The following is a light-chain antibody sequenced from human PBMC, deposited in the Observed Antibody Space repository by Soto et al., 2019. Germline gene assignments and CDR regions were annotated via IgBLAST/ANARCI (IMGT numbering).Light chain of an antibody. CDR1: QRVSARY. J-gene: IGKJ1*01. V-gene: IGKV3-20*01. Sequence: IVLTQSPGTLSLSPGDRATLSCRASQRVSARYLAWYHQKPGQAPRLLIFGASDRATGIPDRFSGSGSGKDFTLTIDRLEPEDFAMYYRHKYSDSPPTFGQGTKV. CDR3: HKYSDSPPT. CDR2: GAS.